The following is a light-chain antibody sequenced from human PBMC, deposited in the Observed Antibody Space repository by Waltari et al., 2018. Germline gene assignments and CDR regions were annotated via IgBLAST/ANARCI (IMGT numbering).Light chain of an antibody. CDR3: SAWDSNLREYV. CDR1: SNNVGNQG. Sequence: QAGLTQPPSVSKGLRQTATLTCTGNSNNVGNQGAAWLQQHQGQPPRLLSYRNNNRAAGISGRFSASRSGNTASLTITGLQPEDEADDYCSAWDSNLREYVFGTGTKVTVL. V-gene: IGLV10-54*04. J-gene: IGLJ1*01. CDR2: RNN.